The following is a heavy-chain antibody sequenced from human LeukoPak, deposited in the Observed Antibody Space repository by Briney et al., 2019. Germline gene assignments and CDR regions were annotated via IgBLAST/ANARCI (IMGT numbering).Heavy chain of an antibody. J-gene: IGHJ4*02. CDR3: AKGGAPFAESAY. D-gene: IGHD3-10*01. CDR1: GFTFSSYW. Sequence: PGGSLRLSCAASGFTFSSYWMSWVRRAPGKGLEWVANIKEDGSQEYYVDSVRGRSTISRDNARNSVHLQMNSLRAEDTAVYYCAKGGAPFAESAYWGQGTLVTVSS. V-gene: IGHV3-7*01. CDR2: IKEDGSQE.